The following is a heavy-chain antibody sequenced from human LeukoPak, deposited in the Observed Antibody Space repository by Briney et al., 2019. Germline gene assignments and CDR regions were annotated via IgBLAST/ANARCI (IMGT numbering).Heavy chain of an antibody. V-gene: IGHV4-34*01. Sequence: SETLSLTCAVYGGSFSGYYWSWIRQPPGKGLEWIGEINHSGTTNYNPSLKSRVTISVDTSKNQFSLKLSSETAADTAVYYCAQNGYYFDYWGQGTLATVSS. CDR3: AQNGYYFDY. CDR2: INHSGTT. CDR1: GGSFSGYY. D-gene: IGHD3-22*01. J-gene: IGHJ4*02.